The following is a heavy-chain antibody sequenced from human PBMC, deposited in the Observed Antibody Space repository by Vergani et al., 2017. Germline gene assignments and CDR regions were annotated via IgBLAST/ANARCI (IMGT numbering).Heavy chain of an antibody. J-gene: IGHJ1*01. Sequence: QVQLVESGGGVVQPGGSLRLSCAASGFTFSSYGMHWVRQAPGKGLEWVAFIRYDGSNKYYADSVKGRFTISRDNSKNTLYLQMNSLRAEDTAVYYCARREGQQLGPGFQHWGQGTLVTVSS. V-gene: IGHV3-30*02. CDR2: IRYDGSNK. CDR3: ARREGQQLGPGFQH. D-gene: IGHD6-13*01. CDR1: GFTFSSYG.